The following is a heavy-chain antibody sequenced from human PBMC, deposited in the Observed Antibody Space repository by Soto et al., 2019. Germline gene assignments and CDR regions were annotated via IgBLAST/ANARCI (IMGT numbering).Heavy chain of an antibody. J-gene: IGHJ4*02. CDR2: IGFSGSTK. V-gene: IGHV3-48*03. D-gene: IGHD3-3*02. CDR3: ARSPFLECN. CDR1: GFTFSSYE. Sequence: GGSLRLSCAASGFTFSSYEMNWVRQAPGKGLEWVSYIGFSGSTKYYADSVKGRFTISRDNAKNSLFLQMNSLRAEDTAVYYCARSPFLECNWAQGTLVTVSS.